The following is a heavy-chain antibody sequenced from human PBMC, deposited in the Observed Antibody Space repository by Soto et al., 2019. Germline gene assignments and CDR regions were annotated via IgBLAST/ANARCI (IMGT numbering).Heavy chain of an antibody. CDR3: AKGDYSSSSWYYYYMDV. J-gene: IGHJ6*03. CDR2: ISWNSGSI. Sequence: GGSLRLSCAASGFTFDDYAMHWVRQVPGKGLEWVSGISWNSGSIVYADSVKGRFTISRDNAKNSLCLQMNSLRAEDTAVYYCAKGDYSSSSWYYYYMDVWGKGTTVTVSS. V-gene: IGHV3-9*01. CDR1: GFTFDDYA. D-gene: IGHD6-6*01.